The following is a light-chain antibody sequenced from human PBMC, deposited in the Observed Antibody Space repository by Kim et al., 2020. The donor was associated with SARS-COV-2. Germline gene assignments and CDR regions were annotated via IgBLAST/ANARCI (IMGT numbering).Light chain of an antibody. Sequence: SYELTQPLSVSVALGQTATIPCGGNNIENKNVHWYHQRPGQAPVLVMYRDKKRPSGIPERLSGSNSGNTATLTISRVEAGDEGDYYCQAWDSRTVVFGGGTQLTVL. CDR2: RDK. J-gene: IGLJ2*01. CDR3: QAWDSRTVV. CDR1: NIENKN. V-gene: IGLV3-9*01.